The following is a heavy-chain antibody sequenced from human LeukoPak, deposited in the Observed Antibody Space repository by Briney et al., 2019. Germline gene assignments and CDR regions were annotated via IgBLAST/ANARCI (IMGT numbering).Heavy chain of an antibody. CDR1: GFTFSSYG. V-gene: IGHV3-30*18. D-gene: IGHD3-22*01. CDR3: AKDRSSGYCFDY. CDR2: ISYDGSNK. Sequence: GGSLRLSCAASGFTFSSYGMHWVRQAPGKGLEWVAVISYDGSNKYYADSVKGRFTISRDNSKNTLYLQMNSLRAEDTAVYYCAKDRSSGYCFDYWGQGTLVTVSS. J-gene: IGHJ4*02.